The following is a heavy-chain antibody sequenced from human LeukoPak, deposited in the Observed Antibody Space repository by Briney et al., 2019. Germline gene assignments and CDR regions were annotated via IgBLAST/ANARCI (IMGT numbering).Heavy chain of an antibody. CDR3: ARDSYYDFWSGYYTLVYYFDY. CDR1: GFSFSSYV. CDR2: VSGSGASP. Sequence: PGGSLRLSCAGSGFSFSSYVMSWVRQAPGKGLEWVSGVSGSGASPYYAKSVKGRFAISRDNAKNSLYLQMNSLRVEDTAVYYCARDSYYDFWSGYYTLVYYFDYWGQGTLVTVSS. D-gene: IGHD3-3*01. J-gene: IGHJ4*02. V-gene: IGHV3-23*01.